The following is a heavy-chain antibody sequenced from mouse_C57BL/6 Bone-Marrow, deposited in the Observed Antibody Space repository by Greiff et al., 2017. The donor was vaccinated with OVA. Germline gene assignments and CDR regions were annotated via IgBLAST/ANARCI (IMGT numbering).Heavy chain of an antibody. D-gene: IGHD1-1*01. CDR3: ARSSYYYGSSYAAY. CDR1: GYTFTSYW. V-gene: IGHV1-69*01. Sequence: QVQLQQSGAELVMPGASVKLSCKASGYTFTSYWMHWVKQRPGQGLEWIGEIDPSDSYTNYNQKFKGKSTLTVDKSSSTAYMQLSSLTSEDSAVYYCARSSYYYGSSYAAYWGQGTLVTVSA. J-gene: IGHJ3*01. CDR2: IDPSDSYT.